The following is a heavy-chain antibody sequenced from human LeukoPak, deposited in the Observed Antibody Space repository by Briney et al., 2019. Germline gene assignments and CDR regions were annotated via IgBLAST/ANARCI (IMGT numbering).Heavy chain of an antibody. CDR3: TREAIVGATNFYYYYGMDV. CDR2: IRSKAYGGTT. D-gene: IGHD1-26*01. V-gene: IGHV3-49*03. Sequence: PGGSLRLSCTASGFTFGDYAMSWFRQAPGKGLEWVGFIRSKAYGGTTEYAASVKGRFTISRDDSKSIAHLQMNSLKTEDTAVYYCTREAIVGATNFYYYYGMDVWGQGTTVTVSS. CDR1: GFTFGDYA. J-gene: IGHJ6*02.